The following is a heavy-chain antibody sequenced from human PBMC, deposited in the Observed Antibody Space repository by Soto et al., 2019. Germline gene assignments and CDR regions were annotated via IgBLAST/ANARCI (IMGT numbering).Heavy chain of an antibody. CDR3: ARDLRYYYDSSGYYPDY. CDR1: GYTFTSYA. Sequence: ASVKVSCKASGYTFTSYAMHWVRQAPGQRLEWMGWINAGNGNTKYSQKFQGRVTITRDTSASTAYMELSSLRSEDTAVYYCARDLRYYYDSSGYYPDYWGKGTLVTVSS. V-gene: IGHV1-3*01. D-gene: IGHD3-22*01. CDR2: INAGNGNT. J-gene: IGHJ4*02.